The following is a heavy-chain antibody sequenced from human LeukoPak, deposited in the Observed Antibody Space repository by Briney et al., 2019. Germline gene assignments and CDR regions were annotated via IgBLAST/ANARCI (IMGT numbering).Heavy chain of an antibody. J-gene: IGHJ4*02. CDR3: ARSTFDYGDFDY. CDR1: GGSISSYY. V-gene: IGHV4-4*07. CDR2: IYTSGST. Sequence: SETLSLTCTVSGGSISSYYWSWIRQPAGKGLEWIGRIYTSGSTDYNPSLKSRVTMSVDTSKNQFSLKLSSVTAADTAVYYCARSTFDYGDFDYWGQGTLVTVSS. D-gene: IGHD4-17*01.